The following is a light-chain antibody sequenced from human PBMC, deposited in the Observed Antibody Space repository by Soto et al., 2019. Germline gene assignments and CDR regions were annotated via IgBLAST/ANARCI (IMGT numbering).Light chain of an antibody. CDR2: GAS. J-gene: IGKJ5*01. CDR1: QSVSSN. CDR3: QQYDNWPPIT. Sequence: ERFMTRYPAALSFSRGGISTLSCMASQSVSSNLAWYQQKPGQAPRLLIYGASTRATGIPARFSGSGSGTEFTLTISSLQSEDFAVYYCQQYDNWPPITFGQGTRLEIK. V-gene: IGKV3-15*01.